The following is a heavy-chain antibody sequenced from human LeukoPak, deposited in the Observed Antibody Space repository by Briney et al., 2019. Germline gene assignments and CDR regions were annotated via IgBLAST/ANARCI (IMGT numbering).Heavy chain of an antibody. CDR2: IDPNSGGT. CDR1: GYTFTGYY. J-gene: IGHJ4*02. CDR3: ARDGDYYDSSGYIDY. Sequence: ASVKVSCKASGYTFTGYYMHWVRQAPGQGLEWMGWIDPNSGGTNYAQKFQGRVTMTRDTSISTAYMELRSLRSDDTAVYYCARDGDYYDSSGYIDYWGQGTLVTVSS. D-gene: IGHD3-22*01. V-gene: IGHV1-2*02.